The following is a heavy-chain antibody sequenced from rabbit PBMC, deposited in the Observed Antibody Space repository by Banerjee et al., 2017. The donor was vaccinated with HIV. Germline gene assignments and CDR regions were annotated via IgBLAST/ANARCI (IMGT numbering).Heavy chain of an antibody. V-gene: IGHV1S45*01. J-gene: IGHJ4*01. CDR1: GFDFSSHYM. D-gene: IGHD4-1*01. CDR3: ARDLAGVIGWNFGL. Sequence: QEQLKETGGGLVQPGGSLTLSCKASGFDFSSHYMSWVRQAPGKGLEWIACINSNTGNTVYASWAKGPFTISKTSSTTVTLQMTSLTAADTATYFCARDLAGVIGWNFGLWGQGTLVTVS. CDR2: INSNTGNT.